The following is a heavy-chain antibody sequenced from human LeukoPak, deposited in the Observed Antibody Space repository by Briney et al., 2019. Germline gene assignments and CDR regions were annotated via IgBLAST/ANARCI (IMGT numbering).Heavy chain of an antibody. Sequence: ASETLSLTCTVSGYSIKCGYSWGWIRQPPGKGLEWIGNIYHSGSSFYMSSLKSRLTISVDTSKNQFSLKLISVTAADTAVYFCAVGTSYYGSEPDYWGQGTLVTVSS. CDR3: AVGTSYYGSEPDY. J-gene: IGHJ4*02. D-gene: IGHD3-10*01. CDR1: GYSIKCGYS. CDR2: IYHSGSS. V-gene: IGHV4-38-2*02.